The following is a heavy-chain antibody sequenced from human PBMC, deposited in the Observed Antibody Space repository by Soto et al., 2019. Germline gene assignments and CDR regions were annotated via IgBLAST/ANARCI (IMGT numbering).Heavy chain of an antibody. CDR3: EHRVVRPVFGLVPPTAISFDF. Sequence: QITLNESGPTQVKPRQTLTLTCTFSGFLLTTSGVVVCWIRQSPGKAPEWLAFIDWDDDKRYSPSLKSRLTITKATNKNRVVLTMAHCEPAETDTYYCEHRVVRPVFGLVPPTAISFDFWGQGTPVAVSS. J-gene: IGHJ4*02. V-gene: IGHV2-5*02. D-gene: IGHD3-3*01. CDR1: GFLLTTSGVV. CDR2: IDWDDDK.